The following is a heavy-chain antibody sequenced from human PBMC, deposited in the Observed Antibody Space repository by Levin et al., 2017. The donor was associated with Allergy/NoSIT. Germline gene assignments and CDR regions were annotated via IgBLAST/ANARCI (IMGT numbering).Heavy chain of an antibody. V-gene: IGHV3-73*01. D-gene: IGHD1-26*01. CDR3: TRQEYARGAPIVGATIVRDY. CDR2: IRSKANSYAT. J-gene: IGHJ4*02. CDR1: GFTFSGSA. Sequence: PGGSLRLSCAASGFTFSGSAMHWVRQASGKGLEWVGRIRSKANSYATAYAASVKGRFTISRDDSKNTAYLQMNSLKTEDTAVYYCTRQEYARGAPIVGATIVRDYWGQGTLVTVSS.